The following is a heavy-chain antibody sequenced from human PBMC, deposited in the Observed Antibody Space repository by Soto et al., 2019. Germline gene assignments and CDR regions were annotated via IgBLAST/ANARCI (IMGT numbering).Heavy chain of an antibody. J-gene: IGHJ1*01. CDR3: AKGPDYYDSSGYYLHH. CDR1: GFTFDDYA. CDR2: ISWNSGSM. V-gene: IGHV3-9*01. Sequence: GGSLRLSCAASGFTFDDYAMHWVRQAPGKCLEWVSGISWNSGSMGYADSVRGRFTISRDNAKNSLYLQMNSLRAEDTALYYCAKGPDYYDSSGYYLHHWGQGXLVTVYS. D-gene: IGHD3-22*01.